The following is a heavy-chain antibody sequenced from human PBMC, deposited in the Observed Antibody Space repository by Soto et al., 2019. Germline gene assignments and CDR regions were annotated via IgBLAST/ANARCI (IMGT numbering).Heavy chain of an antibody. CDR3: GRKEVSGPIDY. V-gene: IGHV3-64D*06. Sequence: GGSLRLSCSASGFTFSTSPMHWVRQAPGKGLEYVSSISPTGGTTYYADSLKGRFTTSRDNSKSTLYLHMSSLRTEDTAVYYGGRKEVSGPIDYWGQGTLVTVSS. CDR2: ISPTGGTT. CDR1: GFTFSTSP. J-gene: IGHJ4*02.